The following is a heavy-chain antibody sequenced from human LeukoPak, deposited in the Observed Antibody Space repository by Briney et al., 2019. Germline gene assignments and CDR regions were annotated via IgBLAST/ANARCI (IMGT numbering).Heavy chain of an antibody. CDR3: ARESYGGYQFDI. Sequence: ASVKVSCKASGYTFSNYAVHWVRQAPGQRLEWMGRINAGDGDTNYSQKFQGRVTITRDTSASTAHMELSSLRSEDTALYYRARESYGGYQFDIWGQGTVVTVSS. CDR1: GYTFSNYA. CDR2: INAGDGDT. J-gene: IGHJ3*02. V-gene: IGHV1-3*01. D-gene: IGHD4-23*01.